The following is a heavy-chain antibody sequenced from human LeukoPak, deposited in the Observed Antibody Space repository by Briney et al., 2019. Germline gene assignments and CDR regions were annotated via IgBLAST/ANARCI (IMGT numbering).Heavy chain of an antibody. CDR1: GGSISSGGYY. CDR3: ARGRGSHRSHLDY. CDR2: INHSGST. D-gene: IGHD2-15*01. Sequence: SETLSLTCTVSGGSISSGGYYWSWIRQPPGKGLEWIGEINHSGSTNYNPSLKSRVTISVDTSKNQFSLKLSSVTAADTAVYYCARGRGSHRSHLDYWGQGTLVTVSS. J-gene: IGHJ4*02. V-gene: IGHV4-39*07.